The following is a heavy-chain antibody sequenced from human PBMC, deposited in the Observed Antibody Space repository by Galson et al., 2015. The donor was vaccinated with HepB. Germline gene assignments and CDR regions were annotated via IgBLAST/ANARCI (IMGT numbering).Heavy chain of an antibody. CDR2: IYWDDDK. CDR3: AHRRWRDLWFGDSYDAFDI. CDR1: GFSLNSNAVG. D-gene: IGHD3-10*01. J-gene: IGHJ3*02. V-gene: IGHV2-5*02. Sequence: PALVKPTQTLTLTCTFSGFSLNSNAVGVGWIRQPPGKAPEWLALIYWDDDKRYSPSLRSRLTITKDTSKNQVVLTMTNMDPVDTGTYYCAHRRWRDLWFGDSYDAFDIWGQGTMITVS.